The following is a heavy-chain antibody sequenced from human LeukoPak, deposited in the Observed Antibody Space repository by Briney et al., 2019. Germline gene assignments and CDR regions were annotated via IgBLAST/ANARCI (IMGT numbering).Heavy chain of an antibody. CDR2: IYSGGST. D-gene: IGHD6-6*01. J-gene: IGHJ4*02. CDR1: GFTVSSNY. Sequence: GGSLRLSCAASGFTVSSNYMSWVRQAPGKGLEWVSVIYSGGSTYYADSVKGRFTISRDNSKNTLYLQMNSLRAEDTAVYYCARTSGQQLVRFDYWGQGTLVTVSS. V-gene: IGHV3-66*02. CDR3: ARTSGQQLVRFDY.